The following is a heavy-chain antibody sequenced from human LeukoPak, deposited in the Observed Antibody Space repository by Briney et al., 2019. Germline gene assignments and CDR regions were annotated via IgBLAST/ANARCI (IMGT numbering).Heavy chain of an antibody. J-gene: IGHJ4*02. CDR2: IYSGGST. CDR1: GFIVSSNY. V-gene: IGHV3-53*01. CDR3: VRDLPSSGSEFDY. Sequence: PGGSLRLSCAASGFIVSSNYMSWVRQAPGKGLEWVSVIYSGGSTYYAASVKGRFTISRGNSKNTLYLQMNSLRAEDTAVYYCVRDLPSSGSEFDYWGQGTLVTVSS. D-gene: IGHD6-19*01.